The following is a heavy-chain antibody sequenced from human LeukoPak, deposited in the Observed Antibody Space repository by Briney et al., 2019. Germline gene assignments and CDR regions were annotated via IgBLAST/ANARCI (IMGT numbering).Heavy chain of an antibody. Sequence: GGSLRLSCAASGFTFSNAWMSWVRQAPGKGLEWVSAISGSGGGTDCADSVKGRFTISRDNSKNTLYLQMNSLRAEDTAVYYCAKEGGQYSSSPFDYWGQGTLVTVSS. V-gene: IGHV3-23*01. CDR3: AKEGGQYSSSPFDY. J-gene: IGHJ4*02. CDR1: GFTFSNAW. D-gene: IGHD6-13*01. CDR2: ISGSGGGT.